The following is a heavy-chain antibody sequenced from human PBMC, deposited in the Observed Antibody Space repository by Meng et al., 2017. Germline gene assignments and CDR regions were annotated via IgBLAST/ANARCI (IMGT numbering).Heavy chain of an antibody. CDR1: GFTFSSYA. CDR3: ASMGY. Sequence: QGRLVESGGGVVQPGRSLRLSCAASGFTFSSYAMHWVRQAPGKGLEWVAVISYDGSNKYYADSVKGRFTISRDNSKNTLYLQMNSLRAEDTAVYYCASMGYWGQGTLVTVSS. J-gene: IGHJ4*02. V-gene: IGHV3-30*01. CDR2: ISYDGSNK. D-gene: IGHD3-10*01.